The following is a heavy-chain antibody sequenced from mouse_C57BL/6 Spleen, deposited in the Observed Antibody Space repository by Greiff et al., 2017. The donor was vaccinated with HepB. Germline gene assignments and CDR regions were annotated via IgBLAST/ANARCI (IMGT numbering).Heavy chain of an antibody. Sequence: QVQLKQPGAELVKPGASVKLSCKASGYTFTSYWMQWVKQRPGQGLEWIGEIDPSDSYTNYNQKFKGKATLTADTSSSTAYMQLSSLTSEDSAVYYCARPAYYDYSRFAYWGQGTLVTVSA. CDR2: IDPSDSYT. V-gene: IGHV1-50*01. J-gene: IGHJ3*01. CDR3: ARPAYYDYSRFAY. D-gene: IGHD2-4*01. CDR1: GYTFTSYW.